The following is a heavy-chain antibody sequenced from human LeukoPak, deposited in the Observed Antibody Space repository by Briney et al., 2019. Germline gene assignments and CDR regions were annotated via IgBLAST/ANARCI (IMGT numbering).Heavy chain of an antibody. CDR1: GFTLSDYY. V-gene: IGHV3-11*01. CDR3: ARVGMDFWSGPTYYYMDV. CDR2: ISSSGSTI. Sequence: GGSLRLSCAASGFTLSDYYMSWIRQAPGKGLEWVSYISSSGSTIYYADSVKGRFTISRDNAKNSLYLQMNSLRAEDTAVYYCARVGMDFWSGPTYYYMDVWGKGTTVTVSS. D-gene: IGHD3-3*01. J-gene: IGHJ6*03.